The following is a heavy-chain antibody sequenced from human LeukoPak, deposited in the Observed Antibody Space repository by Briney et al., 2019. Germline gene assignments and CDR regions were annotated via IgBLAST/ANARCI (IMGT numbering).Heavy chain of an antibody. Sequence: GASVKVSCKASGYTFTSYYMHWVRQAPGQGLEWMGIINPSGGSTSYAQKFQGRVTMTRDTSISTAYMELSRLRSDDTAVYYCARARYYYDSSGYYHNGRAFDIWGQGTMVTVSS. V-gene: IGHV1-46*01. J-gene: IGHJ3*02. D-gene: IGHD3-22*01. CDR2: INPSGGST. CDR3: ARARYYYDSSGYYHNGRAFDI. CDR1: GYTFTSYY.